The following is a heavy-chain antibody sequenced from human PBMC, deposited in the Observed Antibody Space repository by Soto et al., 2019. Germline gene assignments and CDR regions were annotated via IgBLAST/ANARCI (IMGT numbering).Heavy chain of an antibody. D-gene: IGHD6-13*01. J-gene: IGHJ6*02. CDR2: IKQDGSEK. Sequence: EVQLVESGGGLVQPGGSLRLSCAASGFTFSSYWMSWVRQAPGKGLEWVANIKQDGSEKYYVDSVKGRFTISRDNSKNTLYLQMNSLRAEDTAVYYCAKQSSSSWYSAVGYYYYGMDVWGQGTTVTVSS. CDR3: AKQSSSSWYSAVGYYYYGMDV. V-gene: IGHV3-7*01. CDR1: GFTFSSYW.